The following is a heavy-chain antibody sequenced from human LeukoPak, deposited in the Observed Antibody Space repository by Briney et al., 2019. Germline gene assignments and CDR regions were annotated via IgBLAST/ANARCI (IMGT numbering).Heavy chain of an antibody. J-gene: IGHJ5*02. CDR1: GITLRSYP. CDR2: ISGSDDGANT. CDR3: TKDFEGSFDP. V-gene: IGHV3-23*01. Sequence: GGSLRLSCAASGITLRSYPMSWVRQAPGKGLEWVSGISGSDDGANTYYADSVKGRFTISRDIFKNTLYLQMNSLRAEDTAVYYCTKDFEGSFDPWGQGTLVTVSS. D-gene: IGHD1-26*01.